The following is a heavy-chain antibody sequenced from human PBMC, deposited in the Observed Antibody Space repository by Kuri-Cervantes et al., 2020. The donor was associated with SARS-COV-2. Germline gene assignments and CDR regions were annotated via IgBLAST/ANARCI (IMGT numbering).Heavy chain of an antibody. D-gene: IGHD6-19*01. CDR3: TRPSSGWSYSDY. J-gene: IGHJ4*02. CDR2: STDTGDN. V-gene: IGHV3-23*01. CDR1: GFSFSNYD. Sequence: GESLKISCAASGFSFSNYDMSWIRQVPGKGLELVTSSTDTGDNFYADAVKGRFFISRDNSRKTLDLVMNSLRVEDTAVYYCTRPSSGWSYSDYWGQGTLVTVS.